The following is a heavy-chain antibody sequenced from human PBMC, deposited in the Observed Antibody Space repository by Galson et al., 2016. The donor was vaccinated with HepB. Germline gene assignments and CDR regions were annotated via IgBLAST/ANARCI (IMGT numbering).Heavy chain of an antibody. Sequence: SVKVSCKVSGYTLTELSMHWVRQAPGEGLEWMGGFDREDGETVYAQKFQGRVTMTEETSTDTAYLELISLRSEDTAAYYCAMTTVTDQKWYFDLWGRGTLVTVSS. CDR3: AMTTVTDQKWYFDL. D-gene: IGHD4-17*01. V-gene: IGHV1-24*01. CDR2: FDREDGET. CDR1: GYTLTELS. J-gene: IGHJ2*01.